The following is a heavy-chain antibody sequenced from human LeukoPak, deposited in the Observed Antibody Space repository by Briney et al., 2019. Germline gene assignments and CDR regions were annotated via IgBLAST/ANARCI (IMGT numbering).Heavy chain of an antibody. V-gene: IGHV5-51*01. CDR1: GYTFTTYW. D-gene: IGHD3-16*01. Sequence: GESLKISCKGSGYTFTTYWIGWVRQMPGKGLEGMGIIYPGDSDTRYSPSFQGQVTISVDKSISTAYLQWGSLKASDTAMYYCARREGAKADFDYWGQGTLVTVSS. CDR2: IYPGDSDT. J-gene: IGHJ4*02. CDR3: ARREGAKADFDY.